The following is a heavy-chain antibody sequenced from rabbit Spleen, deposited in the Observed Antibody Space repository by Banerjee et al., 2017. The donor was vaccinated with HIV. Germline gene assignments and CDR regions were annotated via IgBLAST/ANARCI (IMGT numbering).Heavy chain of an antibody. CDR3: ARNRYDDYGDFDGFDP. CDR2: ISADSASA. CDR1: RFDFSTYS. D-gene: IGHD2-1*01. Sequence: QLEESGGDLVQPGGSLKLSCKASRFDFSTYSMSWVRQAPGKGLEWIGCISADSASAYYANWVNGRFTISSDNAQNTVDLQMNSLTAADTATYFCARNRYDDYGDFDGFDPWGQGTLVTVS. V-gene: IGHV1S7*01. J-gene: IGHJ2*01.